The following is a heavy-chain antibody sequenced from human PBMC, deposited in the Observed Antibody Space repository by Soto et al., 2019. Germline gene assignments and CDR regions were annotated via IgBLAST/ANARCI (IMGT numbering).Heavy chain of an antibody. Sequence: PSETLSLSCSVSGADVIVNSWTWIRQPAGKGLEWIGRIYTSASINYNPSLKGRVTLSVDTSTNQVSLRLASPTAADTAIYYCARDREAGSNFYYGMDVWGQGTTVT. D-gene: IGHD6-19*01. CDR1: GADVIVNS. CDR2: IYTSASI. V-gene: IGHV4-4*07. J-gene: IGHJ6*02. CDR3: ARDREAGSNFYYGMDV.